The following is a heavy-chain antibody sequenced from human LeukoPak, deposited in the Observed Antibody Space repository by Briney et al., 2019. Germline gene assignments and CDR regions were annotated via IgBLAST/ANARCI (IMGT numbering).Heavy chain of an antibody. Sequence: GGSLRLSCAASGFTVISSHMSWVRQAPGKGLEWVSVIYSDGSTYYADSVKGRFTISRDNSKNTLLLQMNTLRAEDTAVYYCARDIGHGGFVWGQGTLVTVSS. J-gene: IGHJ4*02. CDR1: GFTVISSH. D-gene: IGHD2-15*01. CDR3: ARDIGHGGFV. V-gene: IGHV3-53*01. CDR2: IYSDGST.